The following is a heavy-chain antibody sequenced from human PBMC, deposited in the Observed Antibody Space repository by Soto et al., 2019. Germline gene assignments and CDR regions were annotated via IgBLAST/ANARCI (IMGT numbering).Heavy chain of an antibody. CDR1: GGTLSSYS. J-gene: IGHJ6*03. CDR3: ARVTCAHDSGGNYLDF. CDR2: IITFVGKA. Sequence: QVQLVQSGPEVKKPGSSVKVSCKTSGGTLSSYSISWVRQAPGQGLEWVGRIITFVGKANVAQRFQGRVTRTADRSTDTTDMELRRLTSYDTAVYYWARVTCAHDSGGNYLDFCATGTTVTVSS. V-gene: IGHV1-69*08. D-gene: IGHD2-15*01.